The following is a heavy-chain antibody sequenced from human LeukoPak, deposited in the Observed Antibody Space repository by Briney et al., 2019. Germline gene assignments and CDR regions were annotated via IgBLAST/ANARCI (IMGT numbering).Heavy chain of an antibody. CDR2: INTDGSST. J-gene: IGHJ5*02. Sequence: GGSLRLSCAASGFTFSSYWMHWVRQAPGKGLVWVSRINTDGSSTSYADSVKGRFTISRDNAKNTLYLQMNSLRAEDTAVYYCARPLGYCSSTSCWGGNWFDPWGQGTLVTVSS. CDR1: GFTFSSYW. D-gene: IGHD2-2*01. CDR3: ARPLGYCSSTSCWGGNWFDP. V-gene: IGHV3-74*01.